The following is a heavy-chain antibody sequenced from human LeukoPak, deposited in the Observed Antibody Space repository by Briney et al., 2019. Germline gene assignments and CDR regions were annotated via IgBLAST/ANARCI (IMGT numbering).Heavy chain of an antibody. CDR2: ILGSGVAT. V-gene: IGHV3-23*01. D-gene: IGHD4/OR15-4a*01. CDR3: AKAKYDYGDPVGWFDP. Sequence: GGSLRLSCAASGFTFSTNAMSWVRQAPGKGLEWVSGILGSGVATFYADSVKGRFTISRDHSKNTLYLQMDSLRAEDTAVYYCAKAKYDYGDPVGWFDPWGQGTLVTVSS. J-gene: IGHJ5*02. CDR1: GFTFSTNA.